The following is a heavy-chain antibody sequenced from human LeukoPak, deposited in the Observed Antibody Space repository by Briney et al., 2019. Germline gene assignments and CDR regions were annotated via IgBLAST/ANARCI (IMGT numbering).Heavy chain of an antibody. CDR3: ARAKAAAGTSWFDP. D-gene: IGHD6-13*01. Sequence: SETLSLTCTVPGGSISSYYWSWIRQPPGKGLEWIGYIYYSGSTNYNPSLKSRVTMSVDTSKNQFSLKLSSVTAADTAVYYCARAKAAAGTSWFDPWGQGTLVTVSS. V-gene: IGHV4-59*01. J-gene: IGHJ5*02. CDR2: IYYSGST. CDR1: GGSISSYY.